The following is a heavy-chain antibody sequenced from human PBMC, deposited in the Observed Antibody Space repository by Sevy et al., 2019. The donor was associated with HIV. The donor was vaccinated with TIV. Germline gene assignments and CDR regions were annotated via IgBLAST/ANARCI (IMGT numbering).Heavy chain of an antibody. CDR3: ARERSRGSGSYPDAFDI. J-gene: IGHJ3*02. CDR2: IKQDGSEK. D-gene: IGHD3-10*01. CDR1: GFTFSSYW. Sequence: GGSLRLSCVASGFTFSSYWMSWVRQAPGKGLEWVANIKQDGSEKYYVDSVKGRFTISRDNAKNSLYLQMNSLRAEDTAVYYCARERSRGSGSYPDAFDIWGQGTMVTVSS. V-gene: IGHV3-7*01.